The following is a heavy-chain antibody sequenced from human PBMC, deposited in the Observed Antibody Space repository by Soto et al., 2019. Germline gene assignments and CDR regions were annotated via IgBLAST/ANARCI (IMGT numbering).Heavy chain of an antibody. CDR1: GGSISSSSYY. V-gene: IGHV4-39*01. Sequence: KPSETLSLTCTVSGGSISSSSYYWGWIRQPPGKGLEWIGSIYYSGSTYYNPSLKSRVTISVDTSKNQFSLKLSSVTAADTAVYYCARRYSYGYYDYWGQGTLVTVSS. J-gene: IGHJ4*02. CDR3: ARRYSYGYYDY. D-gene: IGHD5-18*01. CDR2: IYYSGST.